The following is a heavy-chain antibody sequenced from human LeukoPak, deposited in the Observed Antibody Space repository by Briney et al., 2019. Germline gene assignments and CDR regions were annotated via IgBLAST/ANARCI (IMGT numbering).Heavy chain of an antibody. J-gene: IGHJ4*02. CDR1: GGSISSSNW. D-gene: IGHD3-9*01. CDR2: IYHSGST. V-gene: IGHV4-4*02. CDR3: AGGSYDILTGYYPKTFDY. Sequence: PSETLSLTCAVSGGSISSSNWWSWVRQPPGKGLEWIGEIYHSGSTNYNPSLKSRVTISVDKSKNQFSLKLSSVTAADTAVYYCAGGSYDILTGYYPKTFDYWGQGTLVTVHS.